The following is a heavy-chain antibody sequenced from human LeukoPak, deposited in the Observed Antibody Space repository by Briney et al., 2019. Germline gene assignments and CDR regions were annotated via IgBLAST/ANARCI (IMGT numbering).Heavy chain of an antibody. CDR3: AKGPYDFWSGYFYFDY. Sequence: SGGSLRLSCAASGFTLSNFAMGWVRQAPGKGLQWVSLISANGGDTYYADSVKGRFTISTDNSKNTLYLQMNSLRAEDTAVYYCAKGPYDFWSGYFYFDYWGQGTLVTVSS. CDR2: ISANGGDT. J-gene: IGHJ4*02. CDR1: GFTLSNFA. V-gene: IGHV3-23*01. D-gene: IGHD3-3*01.